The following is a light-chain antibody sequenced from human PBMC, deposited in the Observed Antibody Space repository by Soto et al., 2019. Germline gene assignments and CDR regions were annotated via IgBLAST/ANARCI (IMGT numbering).Light chain of an antibody. CDR3: QQRSNWPPLT. V-gene: IGKV3-11*01. Sequence: EIVLTQSPATLSLSPGERATLSCRASQSVSSYFAWYQQKPGQAPRLLIYDASNRATGIPARFSGSGSGTDFSLTISSLESEDFAVYYCQQRSNWPPLTFGQGTRLEIK. CDR2: DAS. CDR1: QSVSSY. J-gene: IGKJ5*01.